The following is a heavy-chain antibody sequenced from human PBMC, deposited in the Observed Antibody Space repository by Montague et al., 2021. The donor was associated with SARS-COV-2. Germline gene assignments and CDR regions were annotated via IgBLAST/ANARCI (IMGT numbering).Heavy chain of an antibody. CDR3: ARDPRYYDILTGYFLTDNSFFMLGGMDV. CDR1: GFTFSSYA. D-gene: IGHD3-9*01. V-gene: IGHV3-30-3*01. J-gene: IGHJ6*02. Sequence: SLRLSCAASGFTFSSYAMHWVRQAPGKGLDCVAVISYDGSNKYYADSVKGRFTISRDNFKNTLYLQMNSLRAEDTAVYYCARDPRYYDILTGYFLTDNSFFMLGGMDVWGQGTAVTVSS. CDR2: ISYDGSNK.